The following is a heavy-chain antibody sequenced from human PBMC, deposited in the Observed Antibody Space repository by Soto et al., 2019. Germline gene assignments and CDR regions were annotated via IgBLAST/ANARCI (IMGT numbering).Heavy chain of an antibody. V-gene: IGHV3-21*01. CDR1: GFTFSSYS. J-gene: IGHJ4*02. CDR3: ARGREYCSGGSCFQFDY. Sequence: GGSLRLSCAASGFTFSSYSMNWVRQAPGTGLEWVSSISSSSSYIYYADAVKGRFTISRDNAKNQLYLKMNSLRAEDTAVYYWARGREYCSGGSCFQFDYWGQGTLVTVSS. D-gene: IGHD2-15*01. CDR2: ISSSSSYI.